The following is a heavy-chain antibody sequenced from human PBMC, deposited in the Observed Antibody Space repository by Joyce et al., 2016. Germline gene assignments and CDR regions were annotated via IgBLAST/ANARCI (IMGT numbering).Heavy chain of an antibody. J-gene: IGHJ4*02. CDR1: GLAFSNYA. D-gene: IGHD5-12*01. CDR3: AKSPSRVSLKYTASDIGEDY. V-gene: IGHV3-23*01. CDR2: ISRSGGST. Sequence: EVQLLESGGGLVQPGGSLRLSCTASGLAFSNYAMSWVRQAPEKGREWVSGISRSGGSTAYADSVKGRFTISRDNAKNTLYLHMNSLRADDTAVYYCAKSPSRVSLKYTASDIGEDYWGQGTLVTVSS.